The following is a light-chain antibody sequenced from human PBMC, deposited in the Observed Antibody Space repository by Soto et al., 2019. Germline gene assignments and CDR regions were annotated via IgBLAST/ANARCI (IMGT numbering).Light chain of an antibody. CDR1: QSVSSH. CDR2: DAS. Sequence: EIFVTQSRASLSLSPHEIATLSCRASQSVSSHLAWYQQKPGQAPRLLIYDASNRATGIPARFSGSGSGTDFTLTISSLEPEDFAVYYCQQRADWWTFGQGTKVDIK. CDR3: QQRADWWT. V-gene: IGKV3-11*01. J-gene: IGKJ1*01.